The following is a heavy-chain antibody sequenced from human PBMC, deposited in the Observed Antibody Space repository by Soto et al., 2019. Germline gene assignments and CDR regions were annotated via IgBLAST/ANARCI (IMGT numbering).Heavy chain of an antibody. V-gene: IGHV3-74*01. Sequence: GGSLRLSCSVSGFTFSAYWMHWVRQVPGEGLTWVSRISDDGSTATYADSVKGRFVISRDNAKNSLYLEMNTLRADDSGLYYCARGPRVSSTGTGAHWGRGTLVPSPQ. D-gene: IGHD1-1*01. J-gene: IGHJ4*02. CDR2: ISDDGSTA. CDR3: ARGPRVSSTGTGAH. CDR1: GFTFSAYW.